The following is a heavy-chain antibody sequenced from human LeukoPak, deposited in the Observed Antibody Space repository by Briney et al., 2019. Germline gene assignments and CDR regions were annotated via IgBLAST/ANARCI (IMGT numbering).Heavy chain of an antibody. CDR1: QFIFSDYY. D-gene: IGHD2-15*01. CDR2: LSGSGTNI. CDR3: AGSRANYDY. V-gene: IGHV3-11*04. Sequence: GGSLRLSCATSQFIFSDYYMNWHRQAPGKGPEWLAYLSGSGTNIYYADSVKGRFTISRDNAKNSLYLQMNSLRAEDTAVYYCAGSRANYDYWGQGTLVTVSS. J-gene: IGHJ4*02.